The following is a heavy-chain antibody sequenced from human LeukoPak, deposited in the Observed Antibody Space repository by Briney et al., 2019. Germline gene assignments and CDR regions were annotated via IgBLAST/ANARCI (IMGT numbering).Heavy chain of an antibody. V-gene: IGHV3-48*01. J-gene: IGHJ6*03. CDR1: GFTFNSYT. D-gene: IGHD3-22*01. CDR2: ISSGSDTI. CDR3: ARTYDHTGSHYYYYMDA. Sequence: GGSLRLSCAASGFTFNSYTMNWVRQAPGQGLEWVSFISSGSDTIYYADSVKGRFTISRDNAKNSLSLQMNSLSAEDTAVYFRARTYDHTGSHYYYYMDAWGKGTTVTVSS.